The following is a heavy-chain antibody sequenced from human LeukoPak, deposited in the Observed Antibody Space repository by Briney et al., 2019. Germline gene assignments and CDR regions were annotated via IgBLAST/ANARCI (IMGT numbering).Heavy chain of an antibody. Sequence: PGGSLRLSCSASGFTFSSYAMHWVRQAPGKGLEYVSAISSNRGSTYYADSVKGRFTISRDNSKNTLYLQMSSLRAEDTAVYYCVKDGGGAIVVVPAAMGINYFDYWGQGTLVTVSS. J-gene: IGHJ4*02. D-gene: IGHD2-2*01. CDR2: ISSNRGST. CDR1: GFTFSSYA. V-gene: IGHV3-64D*06. CDR3: VKDGGGAIVVVPAAMGINYFDY.